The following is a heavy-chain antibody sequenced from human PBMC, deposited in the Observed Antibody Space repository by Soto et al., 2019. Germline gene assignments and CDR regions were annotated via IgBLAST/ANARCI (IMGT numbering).Heavy chain of an antibody. Sequence: QVQLVESGGGVGQPGRPLRLSCAASGFTFSSYAMHWVRQAPGKGLEWVAVISYDGSNKYYADSVKGRFTISRDNSKNTLYLQMNSLRAEDTAVYYCARVPDYGGNYFDYWGQGTLVTVSS. J-gene: IGHJ4*02. CDR1: GFTFSSYA. CDR3: ARVPDYGGNYFDY. D-gene: IGHD4-17*01. V-gene: IGHV3-30-3*01. CDR2: ISYDGSNK.